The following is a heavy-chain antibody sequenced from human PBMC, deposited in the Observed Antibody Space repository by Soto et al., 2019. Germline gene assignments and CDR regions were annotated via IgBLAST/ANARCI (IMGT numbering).Heavy chain of an antibody. Sequence: QVQLVESGGGVVQPGRSLRLSCAASGFTFSSYAMHWVRQAPGKGLEWVAVISYDGSNKYYADSVKGRFTISTDNSKNTLDLQMNCLRAEDTAVYYCARDPVAYCGGDCRTCDYWGQGTLVTVSS. J-gene: IGHJ4*02. CDR1: GFTFSSYA. CDR3: ARDPVAYCGGDCRTCDY. V-gene: IGHV3-30-3*01. CDR2: ISYDGSNK. D-gene: IGHD2-21*02.